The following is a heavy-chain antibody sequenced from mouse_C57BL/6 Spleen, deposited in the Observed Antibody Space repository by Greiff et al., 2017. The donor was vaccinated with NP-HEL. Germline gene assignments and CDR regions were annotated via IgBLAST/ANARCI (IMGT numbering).Heavy chain of an antibody. J-gene: IGHJ1*03. CDR2: ISSGSSTI. CDR3: ARRDYYGSDWYFDV. Sequence: EVKVEESGGGLVKPGGSLKLSCAASGFTFSDYGMHWVRQAPEKGLEWVAYISSGSSTIYYADTVKGRFTISRDNAKNTLFLQMTSLRSEDTAMYYCARRDYYGSDWYFDVWGTGTTVTVSS. D-gene: IGHD1-1*01. V-gene: IGHV5-17*01. CDR1: GFTFSDYG.